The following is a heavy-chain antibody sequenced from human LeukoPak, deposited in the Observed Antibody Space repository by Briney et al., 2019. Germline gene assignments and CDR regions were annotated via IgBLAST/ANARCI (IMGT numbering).Heavy chain of an antibody. CDR1: GYTFTGYY. CDR3: ARSGYSYGSEAYFDY. CDR2: INPNSGGT. J-gene: IGHJ4*02. D-gene: IGHD5-18*01. Sequence: VASVKVSCKASGYTFTGYYMHWVRQAPGQGLEWMGWINPNSGGTNYAQKFQGRVTMTRDTSISTAYMELSRLRSDDTAVYYCARSGYSYGSEAYFDYWGQGTLVTVSS. V-gene: IGHV1-2*02.